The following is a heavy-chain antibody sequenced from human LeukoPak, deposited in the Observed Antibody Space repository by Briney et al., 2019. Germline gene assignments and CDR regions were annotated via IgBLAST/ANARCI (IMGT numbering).Heavy chain of an antibody. J-gene: IGHJ4*02. V-gene: IGHV4-34*01. CDR2: INHSGST. CDR1: GGSFSGYY. Sequence: SETLSLTCAVYGGSFSGYYWSWIRQPPGKGLEWIGEINHSGSTNYSPSLKSRVTISVDTSKNQFSLRLSSVTAADTAGYYCARAGGDYYDSSGYYSSLPDYWGQGTLVTVSS. D-gene: IGHD3-22*01. CDR3: ARAGGDYYDSSGYYSSLPDY.